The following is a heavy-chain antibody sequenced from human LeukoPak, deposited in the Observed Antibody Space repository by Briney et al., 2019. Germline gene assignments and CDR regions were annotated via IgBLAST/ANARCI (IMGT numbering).Heavy chain of an antibody. D-gene: IGHD4-23*01. CDR2: IYYSGST. CDR1: GGSISSYY. Sequence: SETLSLTCTVSGGSISSYYWSWIRQPPGKGLEWIGYIYYSGSTNYSPSLKSRVTISVDTSKNQFSLKLSSVTAADTAVYYCARLTQITAWYIHYWGQGTLVTVSS. V-gene: IGHV4-59*12. J-gene: IGHJ4*02. CDR3: ARLTQITAWYIHY.